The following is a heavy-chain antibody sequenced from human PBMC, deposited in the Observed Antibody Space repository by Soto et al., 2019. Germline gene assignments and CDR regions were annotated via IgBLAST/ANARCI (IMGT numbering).Heavy chain of an antibody. CDR2: INGGGST. CDR3: VRENYYDGMDV. J-gene: IGHJ6*02. CDR1: GFNVSVNY. Sequence: EVQLVESGGGLIQPGGSLRLSCAASGFNVSVNYMNWVRQAPGKGLEWVSVINGGGSTNYADSVRGRFTISRDTSKNTLSLQMNSLRAEDTAVYYCVRENYYDGMDVWGQGTTVIVSS. V-gene: IGHV3-53*01.